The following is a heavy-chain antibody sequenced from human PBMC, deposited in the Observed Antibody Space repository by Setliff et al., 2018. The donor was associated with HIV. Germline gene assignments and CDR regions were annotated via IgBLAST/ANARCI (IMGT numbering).Heavy chain of an antibody. CDR2: ISGSGATT. V-gene: IGHV3-23*01. Sequence: PGGSLRLSCAASEFTFNIYAMSWVRQAPGKGLEWVSGISGSGATTNYADSVKGRFTISRDNSKNTLYLQMSTLRAEDTAVYYCAKTTPSSIRSPYYYYMDVWGKGTTVTAP. CDR3: AKTTPSSIRSPYYYYMDV. D-gene: IGHD6-13*01. J-gene: IGHJ6*03. CDR1: EFTFNIYA.